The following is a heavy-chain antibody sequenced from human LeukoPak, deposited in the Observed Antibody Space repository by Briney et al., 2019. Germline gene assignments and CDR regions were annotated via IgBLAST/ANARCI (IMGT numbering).Heavy chain of an antibody. CDR3: ASYPRSVSTPPFDY. V-gene: IGHV1-2*02. J-gene: IGHJ4*02. CDR2: INPNNGDT. CDR1: GGTFGSYA. Sequence: ASVKVSCKASGGTFGSYAINWLRQAPGQGLEWMGWINPNNGDTKYAQSFLGRVIMTRDTSTTTAYMELNSLRSDDTAVYSCASYPRSVSTPPFDYWGQGTLVTVSS. D-gene: IGHD2-2*01.